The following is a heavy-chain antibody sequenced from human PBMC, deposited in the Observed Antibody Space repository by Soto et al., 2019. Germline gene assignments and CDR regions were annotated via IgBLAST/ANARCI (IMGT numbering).Heavy chain of an antibody. D-gene: IGHD2-2*01. V-gene: IGHV1-69*01. CDR2: IIPISGTA. Sequence: QVQLVQSGAEVKKPGSSVKVSCKASGGTFSSYAISWVRQAPGQGLEWMGGIIPISGTANYAQKFQGRVTITADESTSTAYMELRRLRFEDTAVYSCARSQGSSTSLEIYYYYYYGMDVWGQGTTVTVSS. J-gene: IGHJ6*02. CDR1: GGTFSSYA. CDR3: ARSQGSSTSLEIYYYYYYGMDV.